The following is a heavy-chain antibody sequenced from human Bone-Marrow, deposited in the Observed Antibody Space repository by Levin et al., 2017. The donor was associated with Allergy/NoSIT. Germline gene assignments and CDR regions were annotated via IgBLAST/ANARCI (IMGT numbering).Heavy chain of an antibody. CDR3: AKSYSTLSEFDY. Sequence: QPGGSLRLSCVASGFTFSSNAMNWVRQAPGKGLEWVSTISGSGTGTHYADSVKGRFIISRDNSKNTLFLQMNSLRAEDTAVYYCAKSYSTLSEFDYWGQGTLATVSS. J-gene: IGHJ4*02. CDR2: ISGSGTGT. V-gene: IGHV3-23*01. CDR1: GFTFSSNA. D-gene: IGHD2/OR15-2a*01.